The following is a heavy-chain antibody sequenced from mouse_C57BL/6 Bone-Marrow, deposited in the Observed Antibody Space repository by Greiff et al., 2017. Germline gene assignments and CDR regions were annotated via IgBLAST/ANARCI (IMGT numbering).Heavy chain of an antibody. D-gene: IGHD3-2*02. Sequence: VQLQQSGAELARPGASVKLSCKASGYTFTSYGISWVKQRTGQGLEWIGEIYPRSGNTYYNEKCKGKTTLTADKSSSTAYMGLRSLTSEDSAGXFCARGQLRLRVWYRGQGTLVTVSA. CDR1: GYTFTSYG. CDR3: ARGQLRLRVWY. V-gene: IGHV1-81*01. CDR2: IYPRSGNT. J-gene: IGHJ3*01.